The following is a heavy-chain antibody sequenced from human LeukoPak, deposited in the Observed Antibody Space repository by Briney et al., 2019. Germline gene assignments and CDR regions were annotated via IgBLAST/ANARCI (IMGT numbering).Heavy chain of an antibody. CDR2: IYWNDDK. Sequence: ESGPTLVKPTQTLTLTCTFSRFSLSTSGVGVGWIRQPPGKALEWLALIYWNDDKRYSPSLKSRLTITKDTSKNQVVLTMTNMDPVDTATYYCAHRRDYGHHDAFDIWGQGTMVTVSS. D-gene: IGHD4-17*01. CDR1: RFSLSTSGVG. CDR3: AHRRDYGHHDAFDI. V-gene: IGHV2-5*01. J-gene: IGHJ3*02.